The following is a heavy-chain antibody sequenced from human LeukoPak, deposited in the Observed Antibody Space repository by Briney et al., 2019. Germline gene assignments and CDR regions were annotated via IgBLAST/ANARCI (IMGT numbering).Heavy chain of an antibody. J-gene: IGHJ4*02. CDR1: GFSFSSYG. CDR2: IWSHGNRR. CDR3: ARDSSTGYYDSSGYLSDY. Sequence: GGSLRLSCIPSGFSFSSYGMHWVRQAPGKGLEWVAVIWSHGNRRHHSDSVEGRFAISRDNSKNTLYLQMNSLRAEDTAVYYCARDSSTGYYDSSGYLSDYWGQGTLVTVSS. V-gene: IGHV3-33*01. D-gene: IGHD3-22*01.